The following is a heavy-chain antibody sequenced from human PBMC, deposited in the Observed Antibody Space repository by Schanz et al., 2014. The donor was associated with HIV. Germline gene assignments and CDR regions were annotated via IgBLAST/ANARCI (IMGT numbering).Heavy chain of an antibody. CDR2: IWYDGSKK. D-gene: IGHD5-18*01. Sequence: QVQLVESGGGLVKPGGSLRLSCAASGFTFSNYGMHWVRQAPGKGLEWVAVIWYDGSKKYYTDSVKGRFTISRDSSKNTLYLQMNSLRAEDTAVYYCARDAASHSYGSTMDVWGQGTTVTVSS. CDR1: GFTFSNYG. J-gene: IGHJ6*02. V-gene: IGHV3-33*01. CDR3: ARDAASHSYGSTMDV.